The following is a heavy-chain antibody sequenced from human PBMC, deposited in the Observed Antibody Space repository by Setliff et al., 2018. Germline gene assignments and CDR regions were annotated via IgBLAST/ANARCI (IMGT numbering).Heavy chain of an antibody. D-gene: IGHD3-3*01. CDR3: ARDVFDFRTGQAGP. CDR1: GFSFSDYY. J-gene: IGHJ5*02. Sequence: GSLRLSCAASGFSFSDYYMSWVRQAPGKGLEWLSKISGNGLTIYYADSVRGRFTISRDNAKNSLYLQMNSLRAEDTAVYYCARDVFDFRTGQAGPWGQGTLVTVSS. CDR2: ISGNGLTI. V-gene: IGHV3-11*04.